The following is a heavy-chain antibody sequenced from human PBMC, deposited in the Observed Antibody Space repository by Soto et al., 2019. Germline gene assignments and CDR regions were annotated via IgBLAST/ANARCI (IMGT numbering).Heavy chain of an antibody. CDR3: ARGASIAARYGMDV. D-gene: IGHD6-6*01. J-gene: IGHJ6*02. Sequence: SVKVSCKASGGTFSSYAISWVRQAPGQGLEWMGGIIPIFGTANYAQKFQGRVTATADESTSTAYMELSSLRSEDTAVYYCARGASIAARYGMDVWGQGTTVTVSS. CDR2: IIPIFGTA. V-gene: IGHV1-69*13. CDR1: GGTFSSYA.